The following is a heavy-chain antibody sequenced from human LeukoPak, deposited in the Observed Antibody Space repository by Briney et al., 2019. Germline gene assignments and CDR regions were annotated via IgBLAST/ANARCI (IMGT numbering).Heavy chain of an antibody. D-gene: IGHD6-13*01. Sequence: GGSLRLSCAASGFISSDYSLHWVRQAPGKGLEWVSSISSSSRYIYYADSVKGRFSISRDNAKNSLYLQMNSLRAEDTAVYYCARVWSPPYTSSWPSYFDFWGQGTLVTVSS. CDR1: GFISSDYS. CDR3: ARVWSPPYTSSWPSYFDF. V-gene: IGHV3-21*01. J-gene: IGHJ4*02. CDR2: ISSSSRYI.